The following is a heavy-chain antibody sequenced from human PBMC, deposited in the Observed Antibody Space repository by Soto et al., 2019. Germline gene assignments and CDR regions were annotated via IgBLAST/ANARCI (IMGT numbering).Heavy chain of an antibody. J-gene: IGHJ4*02. CDR2: VSHDGRNT. CDR1: GFTFSDYA. D-gene: IGHD6-19*01. Sequence: SGFTFSDYAMHWGRQAPGKGLEWVAVVSHDGRNTHYADSVKGRFTISRDSSKNTVSLEMTSLRAEDTAVYYCAKGGRQWLVTSDFNYWGQGALVTVSS. V-gene: IGHV3-30*18. CDR3: AKGGRQWLVTSDFNY.